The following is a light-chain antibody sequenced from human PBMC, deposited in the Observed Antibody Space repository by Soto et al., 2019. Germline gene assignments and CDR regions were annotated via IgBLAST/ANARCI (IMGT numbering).Light chain of an antibody. V-gene: IGLV2-14*01. CDR1: GSDVGGFNY. CDR2: DVS. J-gene: IGLJ1*01. Sequence: QSALTQPASVSGSPGQSITISCTGTGSDVGGFNYVSWYQQYPGKAPKLMIYDVSYRPSGVSNRFSGSKSGNTASLSIPGLQAEDEAEYYCSSYTSSSILYVFGTGTKVTVL. CDR3: SSYTSSSILYV.